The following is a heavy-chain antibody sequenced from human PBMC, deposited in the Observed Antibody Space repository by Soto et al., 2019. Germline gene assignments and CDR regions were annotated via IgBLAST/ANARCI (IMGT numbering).Heavy chain of an antibody. V-gene: IGHV3-30*14. CDR2: ISYDGTYK. CDR3: ANEVDVAFSSLQYGMDV. CDR1: GFTFNNFA. D-gene: IGHD5-12*01. Sequence: SGFTFNNFAMHWVRQAPGKGLEWVAFISYDGTYKYYADSVRGRFTVYRDNSKSTLFLQMNSLKFEDTAVYVCANEVDVAFSSLQYGMDVWGQGTTVTVS. J-gene: IGHJ6*02.